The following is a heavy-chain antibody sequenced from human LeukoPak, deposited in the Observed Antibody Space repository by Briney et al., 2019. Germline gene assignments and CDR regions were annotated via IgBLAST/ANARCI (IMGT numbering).Heavy chain of an antibody. J-gene: IGHJ5*02. CDR3: AIRYGSGTVGVLDP. CDR1: GGTFSSYA. V-gene: IGHV1-69*04. CDR2: IIPIFGIA. Sequence: SVKVSCKASGGTFSSYAISWVQQAPGQGLEWMRRIIPIFGIANYAQKFQGRVTITADKSTSTAYMELSSLRSEDTAVYYCAIRYGSGTVGVLDPWGQGTLVTVSS. D-gene: IGHD3-10*01.